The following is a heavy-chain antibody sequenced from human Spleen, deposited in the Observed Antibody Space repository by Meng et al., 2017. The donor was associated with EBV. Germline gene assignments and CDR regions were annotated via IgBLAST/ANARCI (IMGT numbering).Heavy chain of an antibody. V-gene: IGHV1-18*01. CDR1: GYTFSTYD. J-gene: IGHJ4*02. D-gene: IGHD3-22*01. Sequence: QVKLLQSGAEMKKPGAPVRVSCKASGYTFSTYDISWVRQAPGQGLEWVGWMSVYNGNTNYAQKFQGRITMTADTSTSTAYMELRSLRSDDTAIYYCVRDGEDHYDSSGLFDYWGQGTLVTVSS. CDR3: VRDGEDHYDSSGLFDY. CDR2: MSVYNGNT.